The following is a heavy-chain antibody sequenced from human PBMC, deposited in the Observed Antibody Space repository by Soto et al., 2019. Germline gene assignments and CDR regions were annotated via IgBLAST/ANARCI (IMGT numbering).Heavy chain of an antibody. J-gene: IGHJ4*02. CDR2: ISGSGGST. D-gene: IGHD2-2*01. Sequence: GGSLRLSCAASGFTFSSYAMSWVRQAPGKGLEWVSAISGSGGSTYYEDSVKGRLTISRDNSKNTLYLQMNSLIAEDTAVYYCAKGALICSTSCYVFSDFDYWGQGSLVTVSS. CDR3: AKGALICSTSCYVFSDFDY. V-gene: IGHV3-23*01. CDR1: GFTFSSYA.